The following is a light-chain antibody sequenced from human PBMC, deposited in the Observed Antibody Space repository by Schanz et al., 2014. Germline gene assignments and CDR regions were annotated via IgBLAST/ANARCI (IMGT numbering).Light chain of an antibody. CDR2: DVT. CDR3: QSYDKSLHGSV. J-gene: IGLJ3*02. Sequence: QSALTQPPSASGSPGQSVTISCTGTSSDVGGYNYVSWYQQHPGKAPKLMIYDVTKRPSGVPDRFSGSKSGNTASLTVSGLQAEDEADYYCQSYDKSLHGSVFGGGTKLTVL. V-gene: IGLV2-8*01. CDR1: SSDVGGYNY.